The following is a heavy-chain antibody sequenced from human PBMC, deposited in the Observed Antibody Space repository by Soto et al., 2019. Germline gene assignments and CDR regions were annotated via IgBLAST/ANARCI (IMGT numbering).Heavy chain of an antibody. D-gene: IGHD3-3*01. CDR1: GYAFTSYD. CDR3: ARETSGSYDY. J-gene: IGHJ4*02. V-gene: IGHV1-8*01. CDR2: MNPNSDNT. Sequence: ASVTVDFHGAGYAFTSYDFNWVRQDTGQGLEWMGWMNPNSDNTGYAQKFQGRVTMTRNTSISTAYMELSSLRSEDTAAYYCARETSGSYDYWGQGTLVTVSS.